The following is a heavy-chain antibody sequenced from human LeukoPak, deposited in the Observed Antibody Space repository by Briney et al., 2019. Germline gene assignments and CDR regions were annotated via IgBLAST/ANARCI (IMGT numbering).Heavy chain of an antibody. J-gene: IGHJ5*02. CDR3: ARHGSSYFEPRYNWFDP. D-gene: IGHD3-9*01. Sequence: GESLKISCKGSGYSFTNYWIGWVRQMPGKGLEWMGMIYPGDSDTRYRPSFQGQLTISADKSIRPAYLQWSSLEASDTAMYFCARHGSSYFEPRYNWFDPWGQGTLVTVSS. V-gene: IGHV5-51*01. CDR2: IYPGDSDT. CDR1: GYSFTNYW.